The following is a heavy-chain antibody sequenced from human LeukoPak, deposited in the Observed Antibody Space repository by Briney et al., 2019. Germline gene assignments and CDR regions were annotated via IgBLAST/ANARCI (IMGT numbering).Heavy chain of an antibody. J-gene: IGHJ6*03. CDR3: ARHIGGGIEDMDV. CDR2: IYVTGT. Sequence: PSETLSLTCTVSGGSIGTYYWSWIRQSPGKGLEWIGYIYVTGTRYNPYLQSRVTISGDRSRNQFFLKMRSVTAADTAVYYCARHIGGGIEDMDVWGKGTKVIVSS. CDR1: GGSIGTYY. V-gene: IGHV4-59*08. D-gene: IGHD3-16*02.